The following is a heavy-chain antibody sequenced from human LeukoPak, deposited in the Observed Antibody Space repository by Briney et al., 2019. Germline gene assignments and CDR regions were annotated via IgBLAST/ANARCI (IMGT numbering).Heavy chain of an antibody. CDR1: GYTFDRYG. D-gene: IGHD1-14*01. CDR2: ISTYNGNT. J-gene: IGHJ4*02. CDR3: ARDLGHCRNVVCSSSAY. Sequence: EASVKVSCKGSGYTFDRYGVTWVRQAPGQGLEWMGWISTYNGNTTYAQKIQGRVTMTTDTSTNTVYMDLRSLRSDDTAVYYCARDLGHCRNVVCSSSAYWGRGTLVTVSS. V-gene: IGHV1-18*01.